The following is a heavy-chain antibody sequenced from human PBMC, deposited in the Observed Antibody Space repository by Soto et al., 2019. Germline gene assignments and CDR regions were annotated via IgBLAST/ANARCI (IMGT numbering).Heavy chain of an antibody. CDR2: TSGSGDTT. J-gene: IGHJ4*02. CDR1: GFTFTSYA. CDR3: AKMVHGGYVSYFDS. V-gene: IGHV3-23*01. D-gene: IGHD5-12*01. Sequence: PGGSLRLSCEASGFTFTSYAMSWVRQAPGKGLEWVSATSGSGDTTYYADSVKGRFTIPRDNSEKRLYLQMNSLRAEDTAVYYCAKMVHGGYVSYFDSWGQGTLVTVSS.